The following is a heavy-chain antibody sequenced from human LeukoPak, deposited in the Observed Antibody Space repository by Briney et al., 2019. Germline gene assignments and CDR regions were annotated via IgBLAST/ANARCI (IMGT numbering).Heavy chain of an antibody. CDR3: ARETNNWDALHGY. Sequence: SVKVSCKASGGTFSSYAISWVRQAPGQGLEWMGRIIPIFGTANYAQKFQGRVTITTDESTSTAYMELSSLRSEDTAVYYCARETNNWDALHGYWGQGTLVTVSP. CDR2: IIPIFGTA. CDR1: GGTFSSYA. D-gene: IGHD1-20*01. J-gene: IGHJ4*02. V-gene: IGHV1-69*05.